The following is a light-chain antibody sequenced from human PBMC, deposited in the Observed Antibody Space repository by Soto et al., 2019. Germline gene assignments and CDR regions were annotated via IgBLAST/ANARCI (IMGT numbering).Light chain of an antibody. CDR1: QSVGSSY. V-gene: IGKV3-20*01. CDR2: DAS. CDR3: PNYGDSPGFT. J-gene: IGKJ3*01. Sequence: EIVLTQSPGTLSLSPGERATLSCRASQSVGSSYLAWYQQKPGQAPRLLIFDASTRATGIPDRFSGSGSGTDFPLTIRRLEPEDFAVYYCPNYGDSPGFTFGPGTKVDIK.